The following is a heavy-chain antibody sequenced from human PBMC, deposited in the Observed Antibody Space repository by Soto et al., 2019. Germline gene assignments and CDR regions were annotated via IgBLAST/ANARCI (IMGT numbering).Heavy chain of an antibody. Sequence: ASVKVSCKASGGTFSSYTISWVRQAPGQGLEWMGRIIPILGIANYAQKFQGRVTITADKSTSTAYMELSSLRSEDTAVYYCARTPSDCSSTSCSPYYYYMDVWGKGTTVTVSS. V-gene: IGHV1-69*02. CDR2: IIPILGIA. J-gene: IGHJ6*03. CDR3: ARTPSDCSSTSCSPYYYYMDV. D-gene: IGHD2-2*01. CDR1: GGTFSSYT.